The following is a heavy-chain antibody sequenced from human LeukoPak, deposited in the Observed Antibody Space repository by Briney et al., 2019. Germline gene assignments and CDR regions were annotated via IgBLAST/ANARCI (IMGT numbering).Heavy chain of an antibody. V-gene: IGHV1-69*13. J-gene: IGHJ5*02. CDR3: ARSGKGEGNWFDP. CDR2: IIPIFGTA. CDR1: GGTFSSYA. D-gene: IGHD4-23*01. Sequence: ASVKVSCKASGGTFSSYAISWVRQAPGQGLEWMGGIIPIFGTANCAQKFQGRVTITADESTSTAYMELSSLRSEDTAVYYCARSGKGEGNWFDPWGQGTLVTVSS.